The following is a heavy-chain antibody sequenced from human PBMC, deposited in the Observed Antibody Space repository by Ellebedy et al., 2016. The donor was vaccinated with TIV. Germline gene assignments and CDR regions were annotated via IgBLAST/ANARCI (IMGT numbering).Heavy chain of an antibody. D-gene: IGHD6-25*01. Sequence: MPSETLSLTCTVSGGSISTYYWTWIPQPPGKGLEWIGIINYSGSTNYNPSLKSRVPISVDTSKNQFSLKLNSVTAADTAVYYCARGSGYKLYWGQGTLVTVSS. V-gene: IGHV4-59*01. CDR1: GGSISTYY. CDR2: INYSGST. CDR3: ARGSGYKLY. J-gene: IGHJ4*02.